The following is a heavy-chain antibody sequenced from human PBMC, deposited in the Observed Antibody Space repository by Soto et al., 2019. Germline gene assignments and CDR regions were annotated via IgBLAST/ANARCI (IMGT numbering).Heavy chain of an antibody. J-gene: IGHJ3*02. D-gene: IGHD6-13*01. CDR1: GYTFTGYY. V-gene: IGHV1-2*04. Sequence: ASVKVSCKASGYTFTGYYMHWVRQAPGQGLEWMGWINPNSGGTNYAQKFQGWVTMTRDTSISTAYMELSRLRSDDTAVYYCARILAAAGQYAFDIWGQGTMVTVSS. CDR3: ARILAAAGQYAFDI. CDR2: INPNSGGT.